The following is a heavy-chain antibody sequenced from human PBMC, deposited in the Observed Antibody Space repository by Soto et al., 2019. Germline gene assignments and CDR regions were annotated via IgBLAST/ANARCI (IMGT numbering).Heavy chain of an antibody. Sequence: GGSLRLSCAASGFTFSSYGMHWVRQAPGKGLEWVAVIWYDGSNKYYADSVKGRFTISRDNSKNTLYLQMNSLRAEDTAVYYCARTSQYSSSSVTYYYYGMDVWGQGTTVTVSS. V-gene: IGHV3-33*01. CDR2: IWYDGSNK. CDR1: GFTFSSYG. CDR3: ARTSQYSSSSVTYYYYGMDV. D-gene: IGHD6-6*01. J-gene: IGHJ6*02.